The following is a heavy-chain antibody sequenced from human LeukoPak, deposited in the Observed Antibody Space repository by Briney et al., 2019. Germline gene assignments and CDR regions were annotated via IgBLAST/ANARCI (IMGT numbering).Heavy chain of an antibody. V-gene: IGHV3-48*04. CDR1: GFTFSSYS. CDR3: ARVDWQLLDGDFDY. J-gene: IGHJ4*02. CDR2: ISSSRATI. D-gene: IGHD1-7*01. Sequence: TGGSLRLSCAASGFTFSSYSMTWVRQAPGKGLEWIAYISSSRATIFYAESVKGRFTVSRDHAKNSLHLQMNSPRGDDTAVYYCARVDWQLLDGDFDYWGQGTLVTVSA.